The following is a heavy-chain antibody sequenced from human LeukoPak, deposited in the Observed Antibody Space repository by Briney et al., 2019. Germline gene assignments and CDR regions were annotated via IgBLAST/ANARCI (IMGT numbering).Heavy chain of an antibody. V-gene: IGHV4-59*01. CDR1: GGSISSYY. CDR2: IYYSGST. Sequence: SETLSLTCTVSGGSISSYYWSWIRQPPGKGLEWIGYIYYSGSTNYNPSLKSRVTISVDTSKNQFSLKLSSVTAADTAVYYCARRYYFDYWGQGTLVTVSS. CDR3: ARRYYFDY. J-gene: IGHJ4*02.